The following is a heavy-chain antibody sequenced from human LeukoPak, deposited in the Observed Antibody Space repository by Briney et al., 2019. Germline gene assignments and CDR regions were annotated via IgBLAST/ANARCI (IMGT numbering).Heavy chain of an antibody. Sequence: ASVKVSCKASGYTFTGYYMHWVRQAPGQGLEWMGWINPNSGGTNYAQKFQGRVTMTRDTSISTAYMELSRLRSDDAAVYYCARENSSGSWFYYYYMDVWGKGTTVTVSS. CDR3: ARENSSGSWFYYYYMDV. CDR2: INPNSGGT. CDR1: GYTFTGYY. D-gene: IGHD6-19*01. J-gene: IGHJ6*03. V-gene: IGHV1-2*02.